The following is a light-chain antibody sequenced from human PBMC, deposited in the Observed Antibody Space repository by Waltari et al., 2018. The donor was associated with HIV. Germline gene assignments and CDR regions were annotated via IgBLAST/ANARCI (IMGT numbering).Light chain of an antibody. CDR1: SSDIGRYKF. Sequence: QSALTQPASVSGSPGQSITISCTGTSSDIGRYKFVSWYQQHPGKAPKLMIYDVSNRAPGVSNRFSGSSSGDTASLTISGLQAEDEADYYCSSYTNSDTRVFGTGTKVTVL. J-gene: IGLJ1*01. CDR3: SSYTNSDTRV. V-gene: IGLV2-14*03. CDR2: DVS.